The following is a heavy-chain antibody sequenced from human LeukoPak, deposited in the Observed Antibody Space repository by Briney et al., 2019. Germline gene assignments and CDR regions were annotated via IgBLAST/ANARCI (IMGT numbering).Heavy chain of an antibody. V-gene: IGHV3-23*01. CDR3: AKMLLNYYDTSGGAFDI. D-gene: IGHD3-22*01. CDR2: VSGSGVST. J-gene: IGHJ3*02. CDR1: GFTLSSYA. Sequence: QPGGSLRLSCAASGFTLSSYAMSWVRQAPGKGLEWVSAVSGSGVSTYYADCVKGRFTISRDNSKTTLYLQMHSLRAEDTAVYYCAKMLLNYYDTSGGAFDIWGQGTMVTVSS.